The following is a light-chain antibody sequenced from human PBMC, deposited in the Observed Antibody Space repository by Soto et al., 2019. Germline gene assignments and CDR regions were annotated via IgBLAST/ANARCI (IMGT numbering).Light chain of an antibody. V-gene: IGKV3-20*01. CDR3: QQYDSSPIT. Sequence: EIVLAQSPGTLSLPPGERATLSCRASQSVDSSYLAWYQQKPGQAPRLLIYDASARATGIPDRFSGSGSGTDFTLTISRLEPEDFAVYYCQQYDSSPITCGQETRLEV. CDR2: DAS. J-gene: IGKJ5*01. CDR1: QSVDSSY.